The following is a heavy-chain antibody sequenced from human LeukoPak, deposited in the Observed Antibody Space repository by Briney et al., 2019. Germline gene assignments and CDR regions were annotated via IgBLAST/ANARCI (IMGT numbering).Heavy chain of an antibody. D-gene: IGHD6-13*01. CDR3: ARDPAAGLDY. CDR1: GGSISSYY. J-gene: IGHJ4*02. V-gene: IGHV4-59*01. CDR2: IYYSGGT. Sequence: SETLSLTXTVSGGSISSYYWSWIRQPPGKGLEWIGYIYYSGGTNYNPSLKSRVTISVDTSKNQFSLKLSSVTAADTAVYYCARDPAAGLDYWGQGTLVTVSS.